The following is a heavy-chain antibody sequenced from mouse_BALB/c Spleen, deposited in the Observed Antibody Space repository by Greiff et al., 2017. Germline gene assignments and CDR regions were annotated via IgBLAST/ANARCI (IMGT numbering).Heavy chain of an antibody. D-gene: IGHD2-10*02. CDR1: GYAFSSYW. CDR2: IYPGDGDT. CDR3: ARREYGNSWYFDV. Sequence: QVQLKQSGAELVRPGSSVKISCKASGYAFSSYWMNWVKQRPGQGLEWIGQIYPGDGDTNYNGKFKGKATLTADKSSSTAYMQLSSLTSEDSAVYFCARREYGNSWYFDVWGAGTTVTVSS. J-gene: IGHJ1*01. V-gene: IGHV1-80*01.